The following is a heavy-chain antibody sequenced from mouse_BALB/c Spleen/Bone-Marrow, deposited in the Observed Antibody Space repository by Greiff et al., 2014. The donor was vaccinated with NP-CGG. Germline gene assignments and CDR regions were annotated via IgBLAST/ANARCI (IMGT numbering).Heavy chain of an antibody. CDR2: ISSGGSYT. V-gene: IGHV5-6*01. J-gene: IGHJ1*01. D-gene: IGHD1-1*01. Sequence: DVQLVESGGDLVKPGGSLKLSCAASGFTFSNYGMSWVRQTPDKRLEWVATISSGGSYTYYPDSLKGRFTISRDNAKNTLYLQMSSLKSEDTAMYYCASPHYYNSSPCWYFDVWGAGTTVTVSS. CDR3: ASPHYYNSSPCWYFDV. CDR1: GFTFSNYG.